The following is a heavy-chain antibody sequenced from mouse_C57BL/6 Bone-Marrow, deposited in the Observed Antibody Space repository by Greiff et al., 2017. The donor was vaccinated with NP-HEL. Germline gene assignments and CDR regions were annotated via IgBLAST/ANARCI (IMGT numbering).Heavy chain of an antibody. J-gene: IGHJ4*01. CDR1: GEKGKREG. V-gene: IGHV1-55*01. CDR3: ASDGYRGYYYAMDY. Sequence: QQPGAELVKPGASVKMLGKEGGEKGKREGRRGEKKRKGKGRGCIGDIYPGSGSTNYNEKFKSKATLTVDTSSSTAYMQLSSLTSEDSAVYYCASDGYRGYYYAMDYWGQGTSVTVSS. D-gene: IGHD2-3*01. CDR2: IYPGSGST.